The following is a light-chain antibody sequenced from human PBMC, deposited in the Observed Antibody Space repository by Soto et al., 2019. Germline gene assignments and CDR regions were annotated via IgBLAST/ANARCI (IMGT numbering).Light chain of an antibody. CDR1: SSDVGGYNY. CDR2: EVS. Sequence: QSVLTQPASVSGSPGQSITISCTGTSSDVGGYNYVSWYQQHPGKAPKLMIYEVSNRPSGVSNRFSGSKSGNTASLTISGLQAEDEADYHCSSYTSSSTSPYVFGTGTKVTVL. CDR3: SSYTSSSTSPYV. V-gene: IGLV2-14*01. J-gene: IGLJ1*01.